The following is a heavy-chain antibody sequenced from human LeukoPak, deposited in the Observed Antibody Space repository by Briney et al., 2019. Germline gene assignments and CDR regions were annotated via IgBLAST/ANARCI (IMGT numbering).Heavy chain of an antibody. CDR2: IYCSGSP. J-gene: IGHJ4*02. D-gene: IGHD2/OR15-2a*01. CDR1: GGSMSSGGYY. CDR3: ARDDNSNYYFDF. V-gene: IGHV4-31*11. Sequence: SETLCLTCAVSGGSMSSGGYYWSWIRQHPGKGLEWIGYIYCSGSPYYNPSLKSRVTISVDTAKSQFSRKLRSVTAADTAVYYCARDDNSNYYFDFWGQGTLVTVSS.